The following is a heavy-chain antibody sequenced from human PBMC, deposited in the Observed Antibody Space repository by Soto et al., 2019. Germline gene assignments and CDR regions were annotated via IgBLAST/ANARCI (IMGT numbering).Heavy chain of an antibody. Sequence: QVQLVESGGGVVQPGRSLRLSCAASGFTFSSYAVHWVRQAPGKGLEWVAVISYEGSTKYYADSVKGRFTISRDNSKNTLSLQMNSLRPEDTAVYYCVVSDYYDSSGSSWHFDLWGRGTLVTVSS. CDR2: ISYEGSTK. CDR3: VVSDYYDSSGSSWHFDL. V-gene: IGHV3-30-3*01. J-gene: IGHJ2*01. D-gene: IGHD3-22*01. CDR1: GFTFSSYA.